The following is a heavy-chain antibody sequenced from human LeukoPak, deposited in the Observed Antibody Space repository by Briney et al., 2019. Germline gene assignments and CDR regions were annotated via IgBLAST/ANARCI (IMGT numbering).Heavy chain of an antibody. J-gene: IGHJ4*02. CDR3: ARVAQYYYDSSGYYCPDY. CDR2: ISSSSTYK. Sequence: GGSLRLSCAASGFIFGAYTMNWVRQAPGKGLEWVSSISSSSTYKYYADSVKGRFTISRDNAQNSVYLQMNSLRAEDTAVYYCARVAQYYYDSSGYYCPDYWGQGTLVTVSS. D-gene: IGHD3-22*01. CDR1: GFIFGAYT. V-gene: IGHV3-21*01.